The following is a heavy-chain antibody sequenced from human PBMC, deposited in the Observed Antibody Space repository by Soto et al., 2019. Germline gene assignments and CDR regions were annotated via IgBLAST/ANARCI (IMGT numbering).Heavy chain of an antibody. D-gene: IGHD4-4*01. Sequence: PSQTLSLTCAISGDSVSNNGAAWNSIRQSPSRGLEWLGRTYYRSRWHTDYAVSMKSRITITPDTSKNQFSLQVNSVTPEDTALYYCSRDPPAYHSAFDSWGQGTLVTVSS. CDR3: SRDPPAYHSAFDS. V-gene: IGHV6-1*01. J-gene: IGHJ4*02. CDR2: TYYRSRWHT. CDR1: GDSVSNNGAA.